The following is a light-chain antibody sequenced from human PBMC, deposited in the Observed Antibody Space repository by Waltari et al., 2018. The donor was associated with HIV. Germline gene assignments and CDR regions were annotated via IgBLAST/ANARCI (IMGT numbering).Light chain of an antibody. CDR1: NIAALS. V-gene: IGLV3-21*02. J-gene: IGLJ2*01. CDR3: HVWDNTRDHLV. CDR2: NDD. Sequence: SYVLTQPPSVSVAPGQTARLACVGNNIAALSVHWYQQKTGQAPVLVVENDDDRPSGIRERFSGSNSGNTATLTISRVEAGDEADYYCHVWDNTRDHLVFGGGTKLTVL.